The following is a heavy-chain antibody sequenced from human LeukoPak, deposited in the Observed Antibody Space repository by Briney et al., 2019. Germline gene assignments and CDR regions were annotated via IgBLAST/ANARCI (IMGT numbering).Heavy chain of an antibody. CDR3: ARLSVEWLQSGGFDP. D-gene: IGHD5-24*01. CDR1: GGSISSYY. V-gene: IGHV4-59*08. CDR2: TFYSGST. Sequence: SETLSLTCTVSGGSISSYYWSWIRQHPGKGLEWIGFTFYSGSTYYNPSLKSRVTISVDTSKNQFSLKLSSVTAADTAVYYCARLSVEWLQSGGFDPWGQGTLVTVSS. J-gene: IGHJ5*02.